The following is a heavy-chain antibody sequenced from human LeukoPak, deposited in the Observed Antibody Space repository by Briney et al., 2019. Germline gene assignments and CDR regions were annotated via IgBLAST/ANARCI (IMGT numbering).Heavy chain of an antibody. CDR3: ASAQYYDVLTGYSPYRCFDP. V-gene: IGHV1-69*13. Sequence: GASVKVSCKASGYTFTSYYMHWVRQAPGQGLEWTGGIIPRFGTAIYAQKFQGRVTTTADESTSTAYMELSSLRSEDTAVYYCASAQYYDVLTGYSPYRCFDPWGQGTLVTVSS. CDR1: GYTFTSYY. J-gene: IGHJ5*02. D-gene: IGHD3-9*01. CDR2: IIPRFGTA.